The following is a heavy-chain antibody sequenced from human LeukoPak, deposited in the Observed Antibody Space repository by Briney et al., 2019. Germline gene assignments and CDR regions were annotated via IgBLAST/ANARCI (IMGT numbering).Heavy chain of an antibody. CDR3: ATVNYSSRRPTVTFDF. J-gene: IGHJ4*02. D-gene: IGHD3-10*01. V-gene: IGHV4-39*01. CDR1: GDSISNSDYY. Sequence: SETLSLTCSVSGDSISNSDYYWAWIRQPPGKGLGWIGSIYYSGTTYYHPSVKSRVTISVDTSKNQFSLKLTSVTAGDTAVYYCATVNYSSRRPTVTFDFWGQGTMVTVSS. CDR2: IYYSGTT.